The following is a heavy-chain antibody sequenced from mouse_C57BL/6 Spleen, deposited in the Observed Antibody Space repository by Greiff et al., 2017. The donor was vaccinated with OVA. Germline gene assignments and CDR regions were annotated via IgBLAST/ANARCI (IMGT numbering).Heavy chain of an antibody. J-gene: IGHJ3*01. D-gene: IGHD2-2*01. V-gene: IGHV1-53*01. CDR2: INPSNGGT. CDR1: GYTFTSYW. Sequence: VQLQQPGTELVKPGASVKLSCKASGYTFTSYWMHWVKQRPGQGLEWIGNINPSNGGTNYNEKFKSKATLTVDKSSSTAYMQLSSLTSEDSAVYSCASQEGATMVTTGRWLAYWGQGTLVTVSA. CDR3: ASQEGATMVTTGRWLAY.